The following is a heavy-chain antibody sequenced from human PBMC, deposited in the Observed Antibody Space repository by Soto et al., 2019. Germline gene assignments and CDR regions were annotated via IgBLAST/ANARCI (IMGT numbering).Heavy chain of an antibody. CDR3: ARDMRAVPWYGGISSAFDM. CDR1: GFTFSRHW. J-gene: IGHJ3*02. D-gene: IGHD3-10*01. Sequence: GGSLRLSCAASGFTFSRHWIHWVRQAPGQGLVWVSRTKTDGTTSYADSVRGRFTISRDNAENTLYLQMNSLRAEDTAVYYCARDMRAVPWYGGISSAFDMWGQGTMVT. V-gene: IGHV3-74*01. CDR2: TKTDGTT.